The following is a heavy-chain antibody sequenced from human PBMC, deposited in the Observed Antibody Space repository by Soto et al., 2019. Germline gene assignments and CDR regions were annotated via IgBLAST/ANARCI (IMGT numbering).Heavy chain of an antibody. CDR2: ISGSGGST. CDR3: AKGQRDFWTNYYMDV. V-gene: IGHV3-23*01. D-gene: IGHD3-3*01. Sequence: EVQLLESGGGLVQPGGSLRLSCAASGFTFSSYAMSWVRQAPGKGLEWVSAISGSGGSTYYADSVKGRFTISRDNTKNTLYLQMNSLRAEDTAVYYCAKGQRDFWTNYYMDVWGKGTTVTVSS. J-gene: IGHJ6*03. CDR1: GFTFSSYA.